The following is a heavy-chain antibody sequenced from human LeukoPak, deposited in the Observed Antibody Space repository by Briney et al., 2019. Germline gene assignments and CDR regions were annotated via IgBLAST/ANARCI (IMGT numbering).Heavy chain of an antibody. D-gene: IGHD4-11*01. Sequence: GASVKVSCKASGYTFTGYYMHWVRQAPGQGLEWMGWINPNSGGTNYAQKFQGRVTMTRDMSTSTVYMELSSLRSEDTAVYYCAKTMTTVPNTPQAFDIWGQGTMVTVSS. V-gene: IGHV1-2*02. CDR1: GYTFTGYY. CDR2: INPNSGGT. CDR3: AKTMTTVPNTPQAFDI. J-gene: IGHJ3*02.